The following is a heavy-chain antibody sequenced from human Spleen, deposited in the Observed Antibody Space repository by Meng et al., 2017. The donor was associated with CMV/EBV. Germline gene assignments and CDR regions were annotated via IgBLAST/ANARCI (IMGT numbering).Heavy chain of an antibody. CDR2: IKSKTDGGTT. CDR3: VKGGLALHW. CDR1: GFTFSNAW. J-gene: IGHJ4*02. V-gene: IGHV3-15*05. Sequence: ESLKISCAASGFTFSNAWMSWVRQAPGKGLEWVGRIKSKTDGGTTDYAEHVKGRFTISSDDSKNTLYLQMNSLSPEDTALYYCVKGGLALHWGGQGTLVTVSS. D-gene: IGHD3-16*01.